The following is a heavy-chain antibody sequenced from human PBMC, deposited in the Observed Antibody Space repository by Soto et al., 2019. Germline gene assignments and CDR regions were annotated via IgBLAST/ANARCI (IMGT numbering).Heavy chain of an antibody. J-gene: IGHJ1*01. D-gene: IGHD6-6*01. CDR2: ISSSSSYI. CDR3: ARDFAPTFEYSSSGTQYFQH. V-gene: IGHV3-21*01. Sequence: PGGSLRLSCAASGFTFSSYSMNWVRQAPGKGLEWVSSISSSSSYIYYADSVKGRFTISRDNAKNSLYLQMNSLRAEDTAVYYCARDFAPTFEYSSSGTQYFQHWGQGTLVTVSS. CDR1: GFTFSSYS.